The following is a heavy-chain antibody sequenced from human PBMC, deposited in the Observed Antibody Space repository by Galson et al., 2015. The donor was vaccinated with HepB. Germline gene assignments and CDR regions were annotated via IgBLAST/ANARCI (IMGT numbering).Heavy chain of an antibody. J-gene: IGHJ4*02. CDR3: ARDAGTYDYFNY. Sequence: SVKVSCKASGYTFTNYYIHWVRQAPGQGLEWMGIINPRGGRTSYAQKFQDRVTMTSDTSTSTVYMELCSLRSDDTAVYFCARDAGTYDYFNYWGQGTLVTVSS. V-gene: IGHV1-46*01. CDR1: GYTFTNYY. CDR2: INPRGGRT. D-gene: IGHD2-2*01.